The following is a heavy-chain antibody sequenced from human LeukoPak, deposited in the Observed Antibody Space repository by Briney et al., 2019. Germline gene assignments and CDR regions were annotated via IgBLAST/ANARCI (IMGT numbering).Heavy chain of an antibody. V-gene: IGHV4-39*01. D-gene: IGHD6-19*01. CDR2: IYYSGST. J-gene: IGHJ4*02. Sequence: SETLSLTCTVSGGSISSSSYYWGWIRQPPGKGLEWIGSIYYSGSTYYNPSLKSRVTISVDTSKNQFSLKLSSVTAADTAVYYCARLQSDASTAVPFDYWGQGTLVTVSS. CDR1: GGSISSSSYY. CDR3: ARLQSDASTAVPFDY.